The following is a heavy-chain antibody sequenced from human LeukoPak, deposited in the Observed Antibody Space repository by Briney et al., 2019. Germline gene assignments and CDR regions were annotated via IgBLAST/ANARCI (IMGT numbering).Heavy chain of an antibody. CDR2: ISSSGSTI. CDR3: ARGFKDFDWLLVDYYGMDV. D-gene: IGHD3-9*01. CDR1: GFTFSDYY. J-gene: IGHJ6*02. Sequence: GGSLRLSCAASGFTFSDYYMSWLRQAPGKGLEWVSYISSSGSTIYYADSVKGRFTISRDNAKNSLYLQMNSLRAEDTAVYYCARGFKDFDWLLVDYYGMDVWGQGTTVTVSS. V-gene: IGHV3-11*01.